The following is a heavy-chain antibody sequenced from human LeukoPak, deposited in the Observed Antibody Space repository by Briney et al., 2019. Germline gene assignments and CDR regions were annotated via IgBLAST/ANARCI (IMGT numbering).Heavy chain of an antibody. CDR2: ISSSSSYI. Sequence: PGGSLRLSCAASGFTFRTYSMTWVRQAPGKGLEWVSSISSSSSYIYYADSVKGRFTISRDNAKNSLYLQMNSLRAEDTAVYYRAREDHGYCSSTSCYKWFDPWGQGTLVTVSS. CDR3: AREDHGYCSSTSCYKWFDP. D-gene: IGHD2-2*02. V-gene: IGHV3-21*01. CDR1: GFTFRTYS. J-gene: IGHJ5*02.